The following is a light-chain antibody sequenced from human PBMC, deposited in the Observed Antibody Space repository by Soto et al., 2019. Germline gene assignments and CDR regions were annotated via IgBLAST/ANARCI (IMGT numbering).Light chain of an antibody. CDR1: SSDVGGYKY. CDR3: SSYTSSSSYV. Sequence: QSVLTQPASVSGSPGQSITISCTGTSSDVGGYKYVSWYQQHPDKAPKLIIYDATNRPSGISNRFSGSKSGNTASLTISGLQAEDEADYSCSSYTSSSSYVFGTGPKVT. CDR2: DAT. V-gene: IGLV2-14*01. J-gene: IGLJ1*01.